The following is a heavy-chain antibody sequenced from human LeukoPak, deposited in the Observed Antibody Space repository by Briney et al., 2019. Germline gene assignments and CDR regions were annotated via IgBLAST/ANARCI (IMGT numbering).Heavy chain of an antibody. J-gene: IGHJ5*02. D-gene: IGHD1-7*01. CDR2: INNDGSST. CDR3: ARPDLMRELRFDP. Sequence: PGGSLRLSCAASGFTFRNYWMHWVRHAPGKGRVWVSCINNDGSSTDYADSVKGRFTISRDNAKNTLYLQMNSLRAEDTAVYYCARPDLMRELRFDPWGQGTLVTVSS. V-gene: IGHV3-74*01. CDR1: GFTFRNYW.